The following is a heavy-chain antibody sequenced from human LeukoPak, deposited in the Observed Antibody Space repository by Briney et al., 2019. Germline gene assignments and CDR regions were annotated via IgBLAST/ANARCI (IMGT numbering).Heavy chain of an antibody. CDR3: ARLSYYYDSRQIRGYYFDY. J-gene: IGHJ4*02. D-gene: IGHD3-22*01. CDR1: GGSISCSSYY. CDR2: IYYSGST. V-gene: IGHV4-39*01. Sequence: PSETLSLTCTVSGGSISCSSYYWGWIRQPPGKGLEWIGGIYYSGSTYYNPSLKSRVTISVDTSKNQFSLKLSSVTAADTAVYYCARLSYYYDSRQIRGYYFDYWGQGTLVTVSS.